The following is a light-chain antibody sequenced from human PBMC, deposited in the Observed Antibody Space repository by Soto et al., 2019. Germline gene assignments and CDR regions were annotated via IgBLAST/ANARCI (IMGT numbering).Light chain of an antibody. J-gene: IGKJ1*01. V-gene: IGKV1-5*01. CDR3: QHYNSYSEA. CDR1: QSISSY. CDR2: DAS. Sequence: DIQMTQSPSSLSASVGDRVTITCRAAQSISSYLNWFQQKPGKVPKLLIFDASTLQTGVPSRFGGGGSGTEFTLTISSLQPDDFATYYCQHYNSYSEAFGQGTKVDIK.